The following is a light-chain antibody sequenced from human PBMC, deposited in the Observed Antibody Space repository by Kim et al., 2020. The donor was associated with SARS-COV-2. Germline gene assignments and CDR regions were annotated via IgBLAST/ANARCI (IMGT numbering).Light chain of an antibody. V-gene: IGKV1-17*01. CDR2: GAS. Sequence: ASVGDRVTITCRASQSISNDLDWYQQNPGRAPKRLIYGASSLQSGVPSRFSGSGSGTDFTLTISSVQPEDFATYYCLQHSTYPVTFGQGTRLDIK. CDR3: LQHSTYPVT. CDR1: QSISND. J-gene: IGKJ5*01.